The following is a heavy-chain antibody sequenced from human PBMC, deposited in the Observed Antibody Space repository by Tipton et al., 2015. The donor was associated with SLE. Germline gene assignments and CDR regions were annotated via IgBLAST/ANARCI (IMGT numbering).Heavy chain of an antibody. Sequence: GLVKPSGTLSLTCAVSGGSISSSNWWSWVRQPPGKGLEWIGEIYHSGSTNYNPSLKSRVTISVDKSTNQFSLKLSSVTAADTAVYYCARAVTTVVTRAYWYFDLWGRGTLVTVSS. D-gene: IGHD4-23*01. CDR2: IYHSGST. CDR3: ARAVTTVVTRAYWYFDL. J-gene: IGHJ2*01. V-gene: IGHV4-4*02. CDR1: GGSISSSNW.